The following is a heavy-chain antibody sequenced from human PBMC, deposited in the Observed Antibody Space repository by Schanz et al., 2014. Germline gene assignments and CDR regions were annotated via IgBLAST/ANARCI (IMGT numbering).Heavy chain of an antibody. V-gene: IGHV3-74*01. Sequence: EVKLVESGGGAVRPGGSLRLSCAASGFTLSSYWMHWVLQVPGKGLEWVSCTNGDGTNAKYADSVKGRFTISRDNAKKTLSLQMISLRAEDTAIYICTRSYYDFSWGSYRFRAFDIWGQGTTVIVSS. CDR1: GFTLSSYW. CDR2: TNGDGTNA. D-gene: IGHD3-16*02. J-gene: IGHJ3*02. CDR3: TRSYYDFSWGSYRFRAFDI.